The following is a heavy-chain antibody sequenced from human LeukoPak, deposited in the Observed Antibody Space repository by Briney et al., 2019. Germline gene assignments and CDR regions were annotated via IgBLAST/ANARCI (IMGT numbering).Heavy chain of an antibody. J-gene: IGHJ4*02. CDR3: ARRSDCTNGVSYWDFDY. CDR1: VYSFTSYW. V-gene: IGHV5-51*01. Sequence: GESLHISCKCSVYSFTSYWICWVRSMPAKGLEWMGIIYPGDSATRYSPSFQGDVHISADKSISPAYLQWSSLKASDTAMYYCARRSDCTNGVSYWDFDYWGQGTLVTVSS. D-gene: IGHD2-8*01. CDR2: IYPGDSAT.